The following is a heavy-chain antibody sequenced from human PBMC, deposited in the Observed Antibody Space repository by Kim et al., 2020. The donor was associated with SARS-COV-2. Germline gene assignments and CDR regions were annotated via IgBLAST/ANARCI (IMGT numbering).Heavy chain of an antibody. J-gene: IGHJ5*02. CDR2: IIPILGIA. D-gene: IGHD2-15*01. Sequence: SVKVSCKASGGTFSSYAISWVRQAPGQGLEWMGRIIPILGIANYAQKFQGRVTITADKSTSTAYMELSSLRSEDTAVYYCAREGRRLIALVVVAAQFNWFDPWGQGTLVTVSS. CDR3: AREGRRLIALVVVAAQFNWFDP. V-gene: IGHV1-69*04. CDR1: GGTFSSYA.